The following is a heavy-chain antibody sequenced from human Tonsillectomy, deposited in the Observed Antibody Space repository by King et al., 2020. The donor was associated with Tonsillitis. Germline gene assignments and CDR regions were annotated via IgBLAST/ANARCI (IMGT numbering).Heavy chain of an antibody. Sequence: VQLVESGGGVVQPGKSLRLSCAASGFSFSSYAVHWVRQAPGKGLEWVAVISHDGSSKYYADSVKGRFTISRDNSNNTLYLQMNSLRAEDTAIYYCASDWSGYSFDYWGQGTLVTVSS. CDR2: ISHDGSSK. CDR3: ASDWSGYSFDY. D-gene: IGHD3-3*01. CDR1: GFSFSSYA. V-gene: IGHV3-30*01. J-gene: IGHJ4*02.